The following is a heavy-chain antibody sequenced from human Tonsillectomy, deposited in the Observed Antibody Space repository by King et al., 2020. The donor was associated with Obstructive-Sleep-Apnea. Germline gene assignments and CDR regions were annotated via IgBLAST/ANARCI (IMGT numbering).Heavy chain of an antibody. V-gene: IGHV4-31*03. CDR3: AGGDSSSWADAFDI. CDR1: GGSISSGGYY. CDR2: IYYSGST. Sequence: QLQESGPGLVKPSQTLSLTCTVSGGSISSGGYYWSWIRQHPGKGLEWIGYIYYSGSTYYNPSLKSRVTISVDTSKNQFSLKLSSVTAADTAVYYCAGGDSSSWADAFDIWGQGTMVTVSS. J-gene: IGHJ3*02. D-gene: IGHD6-13*01.